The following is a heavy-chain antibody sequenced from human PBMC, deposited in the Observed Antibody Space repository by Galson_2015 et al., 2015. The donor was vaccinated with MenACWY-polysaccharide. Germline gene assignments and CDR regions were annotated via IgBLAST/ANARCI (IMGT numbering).Heavy chain of an antibody. V-gene: IGHV3-7*01. CDR3: ARAWNIAAAGIPHWGAFDI. D-gene: IGHD6-13*01. Sequence: ANIKQDGSEKYYVDSVKGRFTISRDNAKNSLYLQMNSLRAEDTAVYYCARAWNIAAAGIPHWGAFDIWGQGTMVTVSS. J-gene: IGHJ3*02. CDR2: IKQDGSEK.